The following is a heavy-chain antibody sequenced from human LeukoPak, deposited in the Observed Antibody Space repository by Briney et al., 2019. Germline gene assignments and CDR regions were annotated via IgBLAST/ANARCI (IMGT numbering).Heavy chain of an antibody. CDR1: GYTFTSYY. V-gene: IGHV1-46*01. CDR3: ARGRDGYHPNGGAFDI. D-gene: IGHD5-24*01. CDR2: INPSGGST. J-gene: IGHJ3*02. Sequence: ASVKVSCKASGYTFTSYYMHWVRQAPGQGLEWMGIINPSGGSTSYAQKFQGRVTMTRDMSTSTVYMELSSLRSEDTAVYYCARGRDGYHPNGGAFDIWGQGTMVTVSS.